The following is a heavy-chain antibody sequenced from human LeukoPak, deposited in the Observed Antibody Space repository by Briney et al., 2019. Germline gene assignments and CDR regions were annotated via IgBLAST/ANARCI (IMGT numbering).Heavy chain of an antibody. CDR2: IYYSGST. CDR1: GGSISSYY. Sequence: PSETLSLTCTVSGGSISSYYWSCIRQPPGKGLEWIGYIYYSGSTNYNPSLKSRVTISVDTSKNQFSLKLRSVTAADTAVYYCARSPNYYDSSGYYAAAFDIWGQGTMVTVSS. CDR3: ARSPNYYDSSGYYAAAFDI. D-gene: IGHD3-22*01. J-gene: IGHJ3*02. V-gene: IGHV4-59*01.